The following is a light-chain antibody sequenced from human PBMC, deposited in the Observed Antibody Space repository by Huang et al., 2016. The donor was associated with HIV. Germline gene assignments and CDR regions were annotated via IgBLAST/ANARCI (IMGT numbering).Light chain of an antibody. CDR3: QQYFFSPMT. J-gene: IGKJ3*01. CDR1: HSLLNSPNNRNY. CDR2: WAS. V-gene: IGKV4-1*01. Sequence: DIVMTQSPDFLAVSLGERATIRCKSSHSLLNSPNNRNYLAWYQQNPGQPPKLLIYWASIRESGVPDRFIGSGSGTDFTLTITSLQAEDVAVYFCQQYFFSPMTFGPGTKVDI.